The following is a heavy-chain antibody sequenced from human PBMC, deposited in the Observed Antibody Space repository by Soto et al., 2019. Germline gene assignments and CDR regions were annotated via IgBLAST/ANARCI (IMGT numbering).Heavy chain of an antibody. Sequence: QLQLQESGSGLVKPSQTLSLTCAVSGGSISSGGYSWSWIRQPPGKGLEWIGYIYHSGSTYYNPALQSRITISAARSKNQFSLKLSSVTAADTAVYSCASSIVATIRGGWFDPWGQGTLVTVSS. J-gene: IGHJ5*02. V-gene: IGHV4-30-2*01. CDR2: IYHSGST. CDR3: ASSIVATIRGGWFDP. CDR1: GGSISSGGYS. D-gene: IGHD5-12*01.